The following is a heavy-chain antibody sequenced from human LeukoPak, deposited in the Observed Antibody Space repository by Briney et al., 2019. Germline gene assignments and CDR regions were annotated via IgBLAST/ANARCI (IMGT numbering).Heavy chain of an antibody. J-gene: IGHJ3*02. CDR3: ARDDMITFGGDSLGTNDAFDI. CDR2: ITSSSTYR. D-gene: IGHD3-16*01. V-gene: IGHV3-21*01. CDR1: GFTFRSYS. Sequence: PGGSLRLSCAASGFTFRSYSMTWVRQGPGKGLAWVSSITSSSTYRYYADSVKGRFTISRDNAKNSLYLQMNSLRAEDTAVYYCARDDMITFGGDSLGTNDAFDIWGQGTMVTVSS.